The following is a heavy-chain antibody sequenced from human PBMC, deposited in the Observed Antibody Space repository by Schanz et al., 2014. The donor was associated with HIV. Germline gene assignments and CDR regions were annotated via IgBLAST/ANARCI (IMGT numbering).Heavy chain of an antibody. V-gene: IGHV3-23*01. Sequence: EVQLLESGGGLVQPGGSLRLSCTASGFTFSSYAMSWVRQAPGKGLEWVSAITGSGDGTYYADSVQGRFTISRDNSKNTLYLQMNGLTAEDTAVYYVLVAATAGGQGTLVTVSS. CDR3: LVAATA. CDR1: GFTFSSYA. D-gene: IGHD2-15*01. CDR2: ITGSGDGT. J-gene: IGHJ4*02.